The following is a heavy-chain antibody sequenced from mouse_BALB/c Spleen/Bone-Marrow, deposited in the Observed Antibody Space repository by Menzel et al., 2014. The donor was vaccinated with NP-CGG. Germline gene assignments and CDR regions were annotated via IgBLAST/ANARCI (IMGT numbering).Heavy chain of an antibody. J-gene: IGHJ3*01. CDR1: GFTFSTYG. V-gene: IGHV5-6-3*01. CDR3: ARDHVVGY. Sequence: DVQLVESGGGLVQPGGSLKLSCAASGFTFSTYGMSWVRQTPDKRLELVASINNNGGSTYYPDSVKGRFTISRDNAKNTLYLQMSSLKSEDPAMYYCARDHVVGYWGQGTLVTVSA. CDR2: INNNGGST.